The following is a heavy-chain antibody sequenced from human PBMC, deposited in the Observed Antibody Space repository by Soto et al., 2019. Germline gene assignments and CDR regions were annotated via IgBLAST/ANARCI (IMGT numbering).Heavy chain of an antibody. CDR2: MNPNSGNT. D-gene: IGHD2-2*01. J-gene: IGHJ3*02. V-gene: IGHV1-8*01. CDR3: AREYCSSTSCVDAFDI. CDR1: GYTFTSYD. Sequence: ASVKVSCKASGYTFTSYDINWVRQATGQGLEWMGWMNPNSGNTGYAQKFQGRVTMTRDTSISTAYMELRSLRSDDTAVYYCAREYCSSTSCVDAFDIWGQGTMVTVSS.